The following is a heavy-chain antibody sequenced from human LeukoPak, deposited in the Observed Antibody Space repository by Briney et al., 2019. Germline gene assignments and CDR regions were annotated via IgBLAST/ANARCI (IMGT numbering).Heavy chain of an antibody. J-gene: IGHJ4*02. V-gene: IGHV4-59*01. CDR1: GGSISSYY. CDR3: ARSQRGPSFDY. CDR2: IYYSGST. Sequence: SETLSLTCTVSGGSISSYYWSWIRQPPGKGLEWIGYIYYSGSTNYNPSLKSRVTISVDTSKNQFSLKLSSVTAADTAVYYCARSQRGPSFDYWGQGTLVTVSS. D-gene: IGHD1-1*01.